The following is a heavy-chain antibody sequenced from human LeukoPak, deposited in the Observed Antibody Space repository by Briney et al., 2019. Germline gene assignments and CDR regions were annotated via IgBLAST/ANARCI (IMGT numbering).Heavy chain of an antibody. J-gene: IGHJ4*02. V-gene: IGHV4-59*01. CDR2: IYYSGST. D-gene: IGHD3-22*01. CDR3: ARSVYDSSGYYYVQ. CDR1: GGSISSYY. Sequence: SETLSLTCTVSGGSISSYYWSWIRQPPGKGLEWIGYIYYSGSTNYNPSLKSRVTISVDTSKNQFSLKLSSVTAVDTAVYYCARSVYDSSGYYYVQWGQGTLVTVSS.